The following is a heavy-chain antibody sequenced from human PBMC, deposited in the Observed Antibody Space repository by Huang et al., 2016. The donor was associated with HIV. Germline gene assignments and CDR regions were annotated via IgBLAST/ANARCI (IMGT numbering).Heavy chain of an antibody. D-gene: IGHD1-1*01. CDR3: ARLGRNTPARPFDH. CDR2: IKEDGSEK. CDR1: GFTFSTFW. Sequence: EVQLVESGGGLVQPGGSLRLSCAASGFTFSTFWMSWFRQAPGKGLEWVANIKEDGSEKYYGDSVRGRFTISRDNAKNSLYLQMNSLRAEDTAVYHCARLGRNTPARPFDHWGQGTLVTVSS. J-gene: IGHJ4*02. V-gene: IGHV3-7*01.